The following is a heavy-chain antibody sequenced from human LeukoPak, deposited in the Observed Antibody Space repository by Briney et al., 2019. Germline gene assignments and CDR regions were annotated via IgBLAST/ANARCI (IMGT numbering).Heavy chain of an antibody. D-gene: IGHD6-19*01. CDR1: GFTFSSYA. J-gene: IGHJ4*02. CDR2: ISGDGVSA. CDR3: ARGSGYYFDC. V-gene: IGHV3-23*01. Sequence: GGSLRLSCAASGFTFSSYAMRWVRQAPGKGLQWVSAISGDGVSAFYADSVKGRFTISRDNSKNTLYLQMNSLRAEDTAVYYCARGSGYYFDCWGQGTLVTVSS.